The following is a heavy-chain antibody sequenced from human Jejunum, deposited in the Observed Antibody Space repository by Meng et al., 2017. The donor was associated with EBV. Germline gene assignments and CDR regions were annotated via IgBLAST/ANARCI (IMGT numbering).Heavy chain of an antibody. CDR1: GFTLSSYA. J-gene: IGHJ4*02. CDR3: VRDGYNYIPFDY. Sequence: EVQLLGSGGGLVQAGGSLRLSCAASGFTLSSYAMSWVRQAPGKGLEWVSHISGTGGSTYYADSVKGRFTASRDNSKNTLYLQMNSLRADDTAVYYCVRDGYNYIPFDYWGQGTLVTVSS. CDR2: ISGTGGST. D-gene: IGHD5-24*01. V-gene: IGHV3-23*01.